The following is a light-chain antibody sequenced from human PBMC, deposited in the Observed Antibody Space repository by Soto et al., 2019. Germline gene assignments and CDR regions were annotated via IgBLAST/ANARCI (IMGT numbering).Light chain of an antibody. CDR3: QQLNSYRHVA. V-gene: IGKV1-9*01. Sequence: DIQLTQSPSFLSASVGDRVTITCRASQGISSYLAWYQQKPGKAPKLLIYAASTLQSGVPSRFSGSGSGTEFTLTISSLQPEDFATYSCQQLNSYRHVAFGQGTKLEIK. J-gene: IGKJ2*01. CDR2: AAS. CDR1: QGISSY.